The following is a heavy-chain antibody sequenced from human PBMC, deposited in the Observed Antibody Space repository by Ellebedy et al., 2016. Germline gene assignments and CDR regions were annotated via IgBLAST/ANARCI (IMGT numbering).Heavy chain of an antibody. V-gene: IGHV3-23*01. Sequence: GGSLRLSXAASGFTFNNYALTWVRQAPGKGLEWVSSISDSGAGTNYADSVKGRFTISRDNSRKTLYLQMNSLRADDTAVYYCAKRARCSSSSYYGGNHNYYYYMDVWGKGTTVTVSS. CDR3: AKRARCSSSSYYGGNHNYYYYMDV. J-gene: IGHJ6*03. CDR2: ISDSGAGT. D-gene: IGHD2-2*01. CDR1: GFTFNNYA.